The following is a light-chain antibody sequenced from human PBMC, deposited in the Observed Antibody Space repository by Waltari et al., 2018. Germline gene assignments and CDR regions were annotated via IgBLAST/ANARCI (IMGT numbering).Light chain of an antibody. CDR2: DVS. J-gene: IGLJ3*02. Sequence: QSALTQHPSVSGSPGQSATISCTGTRTDVGRHNRVSWYQQPPGTAPKLMIYDVSNRPSGVPDRFSGSKSGNTASLTISGLQAEDEADYYCSSYTSSSTVMFGGGTKLTVL. CDR1: RTDVGRHNR. V-gene: IGLV2-18*02. CDR3: SSYTSSSTVM.